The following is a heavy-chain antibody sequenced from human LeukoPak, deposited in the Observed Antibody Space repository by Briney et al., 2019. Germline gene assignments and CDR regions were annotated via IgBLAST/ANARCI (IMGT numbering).Heavy chain of an antibody. D-gene: IGHD6-13*01. CDR1: GYTFTCYY. CDR3: AKGDSSSVPQKGPDY. Sequence: GASVKVSCKASGYTFTCYYMHWVRQAPGQGLEWMGWINPNSGGTNYAQKFQGRVTMTRDTSISTAYMELSRLRSDDTAVYYCAKGDSSSVPQKGPDYWGQGTLVTVSS. V-gene: IGHV1-2*02. J-gene: IGHJ4*02. CDR2: INPNSGGT.